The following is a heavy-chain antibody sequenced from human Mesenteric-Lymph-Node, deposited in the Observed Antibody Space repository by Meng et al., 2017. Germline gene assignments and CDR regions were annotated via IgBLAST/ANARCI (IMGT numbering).Heavy chain of an antibody. V-gene: IGHV1-2*02. J-gene: IGHJ6*02. D-gene: IGHD5-12*01. Sequence: ASVKVSCKASGYTFTSYDINWVRQATGQGLEWMGWINPNSGGTNYAQKFQGRVTMTRDTSISTAYMELSRLRSDDTAVYYCARMRLRYYVYYYGMDVWGQGTTVTVSS. CDR1: GYTFTSYD. CDR2: INPNSGGT. CDR3: ARMRLRYYVYYYGMDV.